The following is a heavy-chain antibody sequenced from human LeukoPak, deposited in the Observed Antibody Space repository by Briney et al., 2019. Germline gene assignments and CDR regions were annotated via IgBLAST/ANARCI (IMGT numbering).Heavy chain of an antibody. CDR3: ARGIDY. CDR1: GFTFSSYG. J-gene: IGHJ4*02. V-gene: IGHV3-30*02. Sequence: GGSLRLSCAASGFTFSSYGMHWVRQAPGKGLEWVAFIRYDGSNKYYADSVKGRFTISRDNSKNTLYLQMNSLRPEDTAVYYCARGIDYWGRGTLVTVSS. CDR2: IRYDGSNK.